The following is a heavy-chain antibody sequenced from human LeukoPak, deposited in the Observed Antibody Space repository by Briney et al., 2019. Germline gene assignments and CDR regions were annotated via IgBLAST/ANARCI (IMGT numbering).Heavy chain of an antibody. J-gene: IGHJ4*02. V-gene: IGHV3-11*01. CDR3: ARVNMVRGVIITRGGYYFDY. CDR2: ISSSGSTM. Sequence: GGSLRLSCAASGFTFSDYYMSWIRQAPGKGLEWVSYISSSGSTMYYADSVKGRFTISRDNAKSSLYLQMNSLRVEDTAVYYCARVNMVRGVIITRGGYYFDYWGQGTLVTVSS. D-gene: IGHD3-10*01. CDR1: GFTFSDYY.